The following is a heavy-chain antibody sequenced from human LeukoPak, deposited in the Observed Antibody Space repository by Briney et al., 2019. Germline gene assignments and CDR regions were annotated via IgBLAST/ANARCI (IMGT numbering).Heavy chain of an antibody. V-gene: IGHV3-23*01. D-gene: IGHD6-13*01. J-gene: IGHJ4*02. CDR1: GFTFSIYA. CDR3: AKDRQGIAAD. Sequence: GGSLRLSWAASGFTFSIYAMSWVRQAPGRGLGWVSAISGSGGSTYYADSVEGRFTISRDNSKNTLYLQMNSLRAEDTAVYYCAKDRQGIAADWGQGTLVTVSS. CDR2: ISGSGGST.